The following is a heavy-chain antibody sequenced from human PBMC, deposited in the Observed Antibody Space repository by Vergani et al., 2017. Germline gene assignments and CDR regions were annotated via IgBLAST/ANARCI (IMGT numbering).Heavy chain of an antibody. CDR2: SYPGYSDT. D-gene: IGHD5-12*01. CDR1: GYSFTIYW. V-gene: IGHV5-51*03. CDR3: ARPSGGYGGYDAEDPFDY. Sequence: EVHLVQSGAEVKKPGESLKISCKGSGYSFTIYWIGWVRQMPGKGLEWMGISYPGYSDTRYSPSCQRQVTISADKSISTAYLQWSSLKASDTGMYYCARPSGGYGGYDAEDPFDYWGQGTLVTVSS. J-gene: IGHJ4*02.